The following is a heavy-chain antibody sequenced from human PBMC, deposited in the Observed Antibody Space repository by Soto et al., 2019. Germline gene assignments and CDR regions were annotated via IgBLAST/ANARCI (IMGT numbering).Heavy chain of an antibody. D-gene: IGHD3-10*01. Sequence: PGGSLRLSCAASGFTFSSYAMSWVRQAPGKGLEWVSSISRGSRFLHYADSMKGRFIISREDAESSLFLQIDSLRVEDTGVYFCARDYFGSGPDYYLDVWGTGTTVTVSS. CDR2: ISRGSRFL. CDR1: GFTFSSYA. V-gene: IGHV3-21*01. CDR3: ARDYFGSGPDYYLDV. J-gene: IGHJ6*03.